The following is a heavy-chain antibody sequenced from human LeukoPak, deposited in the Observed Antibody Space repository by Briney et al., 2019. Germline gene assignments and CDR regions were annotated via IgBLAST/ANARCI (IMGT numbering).Heavy chain of an antibody. Sequence: GGSLRLSCAASGFTFSNYEMNWVRQAPGKGLEWVPYIDGSGGAVYVDSVKGRFTISRDKSNNTLYLQMNSLRAEDTAVYFCAAEKPGTGTFLDYWGPGTLVTVSS. J-gene: IGHJ4*02. D-gene: IGHD1-1*01. V-gene: IGHV3-48*03. CDR3: AAEKPGTGTFLDY. CDR1: GFTFSNYE. CDR2: IDGSGGAV.